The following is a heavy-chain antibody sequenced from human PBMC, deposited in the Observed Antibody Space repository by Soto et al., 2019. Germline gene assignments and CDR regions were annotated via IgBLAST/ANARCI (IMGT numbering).Heavy chain of an antibody. CDR1: GYSFTSYW. CDR3: ARSGPVGELTFGRIWGSYRPGKSIRNWFDP. Sequence: GESLKISCKGSGYSFTSYWIGWVRQMPGKGLEWMGIIYPGDSDTRYSPSFQGQVTISADKSISTAYLQWSGLKASDTARYYCARSGPVGELTFGRIWGSYRPGKSIRNWFDPWGQGTLVTVSS. V-gene: IGHV5-51*01. J-gene: IGHJ5*02. D-gene: IGHD3-16*02. CDR2: IYPGDSDT.